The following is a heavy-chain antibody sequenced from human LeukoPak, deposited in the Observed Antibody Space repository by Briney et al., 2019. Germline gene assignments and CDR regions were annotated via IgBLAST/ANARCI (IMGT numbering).Heavy chain of an antibody. J-gene: IGHJ5*02. CDR2: IYYSGST. Sequence: SETLSLTCTVSGGSISSSSYYWGWTRQPPGKGLEWIGSIYYSGSTYYNPSLKSRVTISVDTSKNQFSLKLSSVTAADTAVYYCARTHYDFWSGYSYNWFDPWGQGTLVTVSS. V-gene: IGHV4-39*01. CDR1: GGSISSSSYY. D-gene: IGHD3-3*01. CDR3: ARTHYDFWSGYSYNWFDP.